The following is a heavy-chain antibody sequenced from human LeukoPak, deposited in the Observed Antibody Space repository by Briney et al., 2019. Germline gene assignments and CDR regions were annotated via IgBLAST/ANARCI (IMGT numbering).Heavy chain of an antibody. CDR3: ARLSTATRHWLAASDI. Sequence: ASVKVSCKASGYSFTDYFLYWVRQAPGQGLELMGRINPDAGDTNYAQTFQGRITMTRDTSISTAYMELSSLKSDDTAVYYCARLSTATRHWLAASDIWGQGTVVTVSS. V-gene: IGHV1-2*06. CDR1: GYSFTDYF. D-gene: IGHD6-19*01. J-gene: IGHJ3*02. CDR2: INPDAGDT.